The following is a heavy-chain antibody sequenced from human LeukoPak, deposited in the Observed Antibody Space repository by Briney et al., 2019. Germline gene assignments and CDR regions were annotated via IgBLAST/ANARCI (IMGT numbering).Heavy chain of an antibody. CDR3: ARGTGFLEWLTHFDY. D-gene: IGHD3-3*01. J-gene: IGHJ4*02. CDR2: IIPIFGTA. Sequence: SVKVSCKASGGTFSSYAISWVRQAPGQGLEWMGGIIPIFGTANYAQKFQGRVTITTDESTSTAYMELSSLRSEDTAVYYCARGTGFLEWLTHFDYWGQRTLVTVSS. V-gene: IGHV1-69*05. CDR1: GGTFSSYA.